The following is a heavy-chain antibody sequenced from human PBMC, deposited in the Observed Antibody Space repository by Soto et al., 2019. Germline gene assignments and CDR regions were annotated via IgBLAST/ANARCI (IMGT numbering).Heavy chain of an antibody. Sequence: GESLKISCKGSGYSFTSYWIGWVRQMPGKGLEWMGIIYPGDSDTRYSPSFQGQVTISADKSISTAYLQWSSLKASDTAMYYCASGRYDSSGYYGNYFDYWGQGTLVTVSS. D-gene: IGHD3-22*01. CDR1: GYSFTSYW. CDR3: ASGRYDSSGYYGNYFDY. V-gene: IGHV5-51*01. J-gene: IGHJ4*02. CDR2: IYPGDSDT.